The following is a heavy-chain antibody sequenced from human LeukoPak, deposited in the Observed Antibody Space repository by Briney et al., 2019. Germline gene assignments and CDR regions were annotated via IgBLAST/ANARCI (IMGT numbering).Heavy chain of an antibody. D-gene: IGHD3-22*01. Sequence: GASVKASCKTSGYTFRNCGISWVRQAPGQGLEWMGWISCYNGDTKYTQKLQGRVTMTTDASTSTVYMELRSLRSDDTAVYYCARDNPYYYLYWGQGTLVTVSP. J-gene: IGHJ4*02. CDR1: GYTFRNCG. CDR3: ARDNPYYYLY. V-gene: IGHV1-18*01. CDR2: ISCYNGDT.